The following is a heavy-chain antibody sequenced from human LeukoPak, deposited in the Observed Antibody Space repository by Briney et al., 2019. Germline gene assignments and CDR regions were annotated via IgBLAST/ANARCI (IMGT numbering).Heavy chain of an antibody. V-gene: IGHV1-2*02. J-gene: IGHJ4*02. CDR3: ARESSSGWTNFDY. CDR2: IKPNSGGT. D-gene: IGHD6-19*01. Sequence: ASVKVSCKASGYTFTGYYMHWVRQAPGQGLEWMGWIKPNSGGTNYAQKFQGRVTMTRDTSISTAYMELSRLRSDDTAVYYCARESSSGWTNFDYWGQGTLVTVSS. CDR1: GYTFTGYY.